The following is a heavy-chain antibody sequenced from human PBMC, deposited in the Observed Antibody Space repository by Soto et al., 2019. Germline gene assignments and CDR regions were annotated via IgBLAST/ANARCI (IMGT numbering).Heavy chain of an antibody. V-gene: IGHV3-48*02. D-gene: IGHD3-9*01. J-gene: IGHJ4*02. CDR2: ISSSSSTI. CDR1: GFTFSSYS. Sequence: EVQLVESGGGLVQPGGSLRLSCAASGFTFSSYSMNWVRQAPGKGLEWVSYISSSSSTIYYTDSVKGRFTISRDNANNSLYLQMSSLRDDVTAVYYCARSRADGRYAFDYWGQGTLVTVSS. CDR3: ARSRADGRYAFDY.